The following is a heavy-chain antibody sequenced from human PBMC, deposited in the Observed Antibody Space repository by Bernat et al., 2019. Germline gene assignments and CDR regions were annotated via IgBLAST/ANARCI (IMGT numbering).Heavy chain of an antibody. CDR1: GGSISSSSYY. J-gene: IGHJ4*02. V-gene: IGHV4-39*01. CDR2: IYYSWST. CDR3: ARHREQWLVRPLSFDY. Sequence: QLQLQESGPGLVKPSETLSLTCTVSGGSISSSSYYWGWIRQPPGKGLEWIGSIYYSWSTYYNPSLKSRVTISVDTSKSQFSLKLSSVTAADTAVYYCARHREQWLVRPLSFDYWGQGTLVTVSS. D-gene: IGHD6-19*01.